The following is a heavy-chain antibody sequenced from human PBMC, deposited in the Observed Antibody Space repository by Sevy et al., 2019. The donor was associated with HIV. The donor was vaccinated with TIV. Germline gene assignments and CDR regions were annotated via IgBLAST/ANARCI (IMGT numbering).Heavy chain of an antibody. V-gene: IGHV4-59*08. CDR3: AGENAWGRGYS. CDR2: IYYNGHS. Sequence: SETLSLTCTVSGGSITSLYWNWIRQPPGKGLEWIANIYYNGHSNYNPSLKSRVTLSLDTSKNQFPLRLSSVTAADTAMYYCAGENAWGRGYSWGQGTLVTVSS. CDR1: GGSITSLY. D-gene: IGHD1-26*01. J-gene: IGHJ4*02.